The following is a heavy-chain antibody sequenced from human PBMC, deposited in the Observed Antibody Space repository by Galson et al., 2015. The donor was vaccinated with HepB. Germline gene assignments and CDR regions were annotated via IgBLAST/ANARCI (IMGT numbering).Heavy chain of an antibody. V-gene: IGHV3-23*01. CDR3: AKPPTTSCNHGVCLVADY. CDR2: ITDNGDKT. Sequence: SLRLSCAASGFTFSSYAMSWVRQAPGKGLEWVSEITDNGDKTYYADAVKGRFTISRDNSKNTLFLQMNSLTAVDTAVYYCAKPPTTSCNHGVCLVADYWGQGTPVIVSS. D-gene: IGHD2/OR15-2a*01. CDR1: GFTFSSYA. J-gene: IGHJ4*02.